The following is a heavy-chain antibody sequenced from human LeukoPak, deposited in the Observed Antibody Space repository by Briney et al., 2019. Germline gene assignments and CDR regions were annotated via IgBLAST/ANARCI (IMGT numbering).Heavy chain of an antibody. CDR1: GGSISSGSYY. Sequence: SETLSLTCTVSGGSISSGSYYWSWIRQPAGKGLEWIGRIYTSGSTNYNPSLKSRVTISVDKSKNQFSLKLSSVTAADTAVYYCARWIAAAGTWWFDPWGQGTLVTVSS. CDR3: ARWIAAAGTWWFDP. J-gene: IGHJ5*02. V-gene: IGHV4-61*02. D-gene: IGHD6-13*01. CDR2: IYTSGST.